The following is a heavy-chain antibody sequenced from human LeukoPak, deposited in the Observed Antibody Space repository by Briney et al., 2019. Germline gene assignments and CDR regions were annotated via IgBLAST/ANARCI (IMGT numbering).Heavy chain of an antibody. D-gene: IGHD2-21*02. CDR3: AKGPHRGYCGGDCYPEYFQH. J-gene: IGHJ1*01. Sequence: GGSLRLSCGVSGLTVSTNYVSWVRQAPGKGLEGVSAISGSGGSTYYADSVKGRFTISRDNSKNTLYLQMNSLRAEDTAVYYCAKGPHRGYCGGDCYPEYFQHWGQGTLVTVSS. CDR1: GLTVSTNY. V-gene: IGHV3-23*01. CDR2: ISGSGGST.